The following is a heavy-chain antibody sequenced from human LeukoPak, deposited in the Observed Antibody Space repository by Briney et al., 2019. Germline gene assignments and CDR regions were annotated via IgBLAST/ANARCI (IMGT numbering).Heavy chain of an antibody. V-gene: IGHV3-21*01. D-gene: IGHD3-22*01. J-gene: IGHJ4*02. CDR3: ARYRYYYDSSGYLDY. Sequence: GGSLTLSCAASGFTFSSYSMNWVRQAPGRGLEWVSSISSSSSYIFYTDSVKGRFTISRDNAKNSLYLQMNSLRAEDMAVYYCARYRYYYDSSGYLDYWGQGTLVTVSS. CDR2: ISSSSSYI. CDR1: GFTFSSYS.